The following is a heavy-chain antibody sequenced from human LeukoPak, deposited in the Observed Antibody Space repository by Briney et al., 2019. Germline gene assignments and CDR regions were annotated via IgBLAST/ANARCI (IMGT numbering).Heavy chain of an antibody. CDR3: ARDRKWEPRVFDY. J-gene: IGHJ4*02. CDR1: GFTFSSYA. D-gene: IGHD1-26*01. V-gene: IGHV3-30-3*01. CDR2: ISYDGSNK. Sequence: PGGSLRLSCAASGFTFSSYAMHWVRQAPGKGLEWVAVISYDGSNKYYADSVKGRFTISRDNSKNTLYLQMNSLRAEDTAVYYCARDRKWEPRVFDYWGQGTLVTVSS.